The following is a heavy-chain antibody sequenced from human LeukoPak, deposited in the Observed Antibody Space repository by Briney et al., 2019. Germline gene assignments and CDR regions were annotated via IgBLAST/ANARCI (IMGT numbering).Heavy chain of an antibody. CDR2: MSNSGENT. D-gene: IGHD4-17*01. CDR3: AKGGASVTRYVDY. CDR1: GFTFSSYA. J-gene: IGHJ4*02. V-gene: IGHV3-30*18. Sequence: GGSLRLSCAASGFTFSSYAMSWVRQAPGKGLEWVGIMSNSGENTFYGEAVKGRFTISRDNSQNTLYLQMNSLRPEDTAVYYCAKGGASVTRYVDYWGQGTLVTVSS.